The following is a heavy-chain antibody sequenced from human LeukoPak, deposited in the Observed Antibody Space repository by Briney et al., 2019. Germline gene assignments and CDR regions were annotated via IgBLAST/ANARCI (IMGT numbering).Heavy chain of an antibody. CDR1: GGTFTSYY. Sequence: APVKVSCKASGGTFTSYYMHWVRQAPGQGLEWMGIINPSGGSTSYAQKFQGRVTITADKSTSTAYMELSSLRSEDTAIYYCAKDSAVWGSLNYFDPWGQGTLVTVSS. D-gene: IGHD3-16*01. CDR2: INPSGGST. CDR3: AKDSAVWGSLNYFDP. J-gene: IGHJ5*02. V-gene: IGHV1-46*01.